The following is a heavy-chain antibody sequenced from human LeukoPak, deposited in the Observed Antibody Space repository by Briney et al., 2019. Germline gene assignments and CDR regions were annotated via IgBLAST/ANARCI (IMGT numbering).Heavy chain of an antibody. Sequence: TSETLSLTCTVSGGSISSSSYYWGWIRQPPGKGLEWIGSIYYSGSTYYNPSLKSRVTISVDTSKNQFSLRLSSVTAADTAVYYCAREYSSSHYYYYYMDVWGKGITVTVSS. V-gene: IGHV4-39*07. CDR2: IYYSGST. J-gene: IGHJ6*03. CDR3: AREYSSSHYYYYYMDV. D-gene: IGHD6-6*01. CDR1: GGSISSSSYY.